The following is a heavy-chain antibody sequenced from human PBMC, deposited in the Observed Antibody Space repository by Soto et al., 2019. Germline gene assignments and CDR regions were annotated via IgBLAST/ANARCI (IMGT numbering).Heavy chain of an antibody. J-gene: IGHJ6*02. CDR3: ARGNSGDTAMVPPYYYYGMDV. V-gene: IGHV4-34*01. CDR1: GGSFSGYY. Sequence: SETLSLTCAVYGGSFSGYYWSWIRQPPGKGLEWIGEINHSGSTNYNPSLKSRVTISVDTSKNQFSLKLSSVTAADTAVYYCARGNSGDTAMVPPYYYYGMDVWGQGTTVTVSS. CDR2: INHSGST. D-gene: IGHD5-18*01.